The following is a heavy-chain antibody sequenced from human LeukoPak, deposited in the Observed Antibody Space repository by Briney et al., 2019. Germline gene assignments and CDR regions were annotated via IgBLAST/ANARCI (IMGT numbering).Heavy chain of an antibody. V-gene: IGHV1-18*01. Sequence: ASVKVSCKASGYTFTSYGINWVRQAPGQGLEWMGWISAYTGNTNYAQKLQGRVTMTRDTSISTAYMELSRLRSDDTAVYYCASLTGLVVTAMSQDAFDIWGQGTMVTVSS. J-gene: IGHJ3*02. CDR3: ASLTGLVVTAMSQDAFDI. CDR2: ISAYTGNT. D-gene: IGHD2-21*02. CDR1: GYTFTSYG.